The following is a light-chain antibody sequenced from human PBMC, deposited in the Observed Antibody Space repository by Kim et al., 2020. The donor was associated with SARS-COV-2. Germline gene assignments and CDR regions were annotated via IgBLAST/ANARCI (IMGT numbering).Light chain of an antibody. J-gene: IGLJ1*01. Sequence: GKTVTITCTRSSARIASNYVQWYQQRPGSAPTTVIYEDNQRPSGVPDRFSGSIDSSSNSASLTISGLKTEDEADYYCQSYDSSNYVFGTGTKVTVL. CDR3: QSYDSSNYV. CDR2: EDN. V-gene: IGLV6-57*03. CDR1: SARIASNY.